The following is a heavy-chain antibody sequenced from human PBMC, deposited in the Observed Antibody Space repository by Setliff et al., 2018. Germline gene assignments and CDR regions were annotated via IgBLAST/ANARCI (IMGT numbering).Heavy chain of an antibody. CDR2: INPNSGVT. J-gene: IGHJ4*02. V-gene: IGHV1-2*02. CDR3: ARFSGHNYGSFDS. Sequence: ASVKVSCKASGYTFTGYYMHWIRQAPGQGLGWVGWINPNSGVTNYAQKFQGRVTMTRDTSISTAYMELSSLRSNDTAVYYCARFSGHNYGSFDSWGQGTLVTVSS. CDR1: GYTFTGYY. D-gene: IGHD5-18*01.